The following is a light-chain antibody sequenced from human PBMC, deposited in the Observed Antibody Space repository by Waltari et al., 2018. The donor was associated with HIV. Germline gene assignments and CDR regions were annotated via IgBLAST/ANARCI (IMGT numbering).Light chain of an antibody. J-gene: IGKJ3*01. V-gene: IGKV1-5*03. CDR1: QSISSW. CDR2: TAS. CDR3: QQYNTYLFT. Sequence: DIQMTQSPSTLSASVGDRVTITCRASQSISSWLAWYQQKPGKAPKLLSYTASSLESGVPSRFSGSGSGTEFTLTISSRQPDDFATYYCQQYNTYLFTFGPGTKVDIK.